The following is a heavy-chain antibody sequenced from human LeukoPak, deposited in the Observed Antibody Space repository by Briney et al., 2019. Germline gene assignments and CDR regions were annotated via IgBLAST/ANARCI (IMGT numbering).Heavy chain of an antibody. D-gene: IGHD3-9*01. CDR3: ARGRYFDWLPFDY. J-gene: IGHJ4*02. Sequence: SETLSLTCTVSGYSISSGSYWGWIRQPPGKGLEWIGSIYHSGSTYYNPSLKSRVTISVDTSKNQFSLKLSSVTAADTAVYYCARGRYFDWLPFDYWGQGTLVTVSS. CDR2: IYHSGST. V-gene: IGHV4-38-2*02. CDR1: GYSISSGSY.